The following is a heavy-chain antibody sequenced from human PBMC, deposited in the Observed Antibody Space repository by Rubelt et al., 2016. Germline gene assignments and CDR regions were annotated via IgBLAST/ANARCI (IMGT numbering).Heavy chain of an antibody. CDR1: SYY. J-gene: IGHJ3*02. D-gene: IGHD1-26*01. Sequence: SYYWGWIRQPPGKGLEWIGSIYYSGRTYYNPSLKSRVTISVDTSKNQFSLKLSSVTAADTAVYYCAQYSGSSRDAFDIWGQGTMVTVSS. CDR2: IYYSGRT. V-gene: IGHV4-39*01. CDR3: AQYSGSSRDAFDI.